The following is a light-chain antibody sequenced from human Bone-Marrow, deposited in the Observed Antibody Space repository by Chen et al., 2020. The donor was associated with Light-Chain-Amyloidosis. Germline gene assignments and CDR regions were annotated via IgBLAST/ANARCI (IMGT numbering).Light chain of an antibody. CDR2: DAT. CDR3: QQRSSWPPT. J-gene: IGKJ2*01. Sequence: EGLFSQTPATLSFSQGERGTLSCRASQSVGADLAWYQHKPGLASRLLICDATDRGTGIPARFSGSGSGTDFTLTISSLEPEDFATYFWQQRSSWPPTFGLGTKLEIK. CDR1: QSVGAD. V-gene: IGKV3-11*01.